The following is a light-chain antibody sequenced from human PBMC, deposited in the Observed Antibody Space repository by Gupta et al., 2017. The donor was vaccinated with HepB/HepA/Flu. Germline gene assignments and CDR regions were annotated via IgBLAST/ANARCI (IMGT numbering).Light chain of an antibody. CDR1: SSDVGGYNY. J-gene: IGLJ2*01. CDR3: SAYTSSSVV. CDR2: DVS. V-gene: IGLV2-14*03. Sequence: QSALTQPASVSGSPGQSITISCTGTSSDVGGYNYVSWYQQHPGKAPKLMIYDVSNRPSGVSNRFSGSKSGTTASLTIAGRQAEDEDDYYCSAYTSSSVVFGGGTKLTVL.